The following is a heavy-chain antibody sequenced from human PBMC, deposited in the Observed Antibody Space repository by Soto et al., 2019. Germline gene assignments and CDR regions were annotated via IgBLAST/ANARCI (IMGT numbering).Heavy chain of an antibody. Sequence: SETLSLTCTVSGGSISSSSYYWGWIRQPPGKGLEWIGSIYYSGSTYYNPSLKSRVTISVDTSKNQFSLKLSSVTAADTAVYYCAVVAATLYYYYGMDVWGQGTTVTVSS. CDR3: AVVAATLYYYYGMDV. V-gene: IGHV4-39*01. CDR1: GGSISSSSYY. D-gene: IGHD2-15*01. J-gene: IGHJ6*02. CDR2: IYYSGST.